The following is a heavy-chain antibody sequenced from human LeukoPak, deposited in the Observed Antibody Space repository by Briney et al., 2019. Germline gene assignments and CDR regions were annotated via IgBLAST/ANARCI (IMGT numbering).Heavy chain of an antibody. J-gene: IGHJ4*02. V-gene: IGHV4-39*07. D-gene: IGHD4-17*01. Sequence: SETLSLTCTVSGGSISSSSYYWGWIRQPPGKGLEWIGSIYYSGSTYYNPSLKSRVTISVDTSKNQFSLKLSSVTAADTAVYYCAREDYGDYLYYFDYWGQGTLVTVSS. CDR2: IYYSGST. CDR1: GGSISSSSYY. CDR3: AREDYGDYLYYFDY.